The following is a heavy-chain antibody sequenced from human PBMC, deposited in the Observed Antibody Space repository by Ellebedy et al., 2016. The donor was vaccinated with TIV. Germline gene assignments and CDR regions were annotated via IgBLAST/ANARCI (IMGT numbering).Heavy chain of an antibody. V-gene: IGHV4-39*07. D-gene: IGHD1-26*01. J-gene: IGHJ4*02. CDR3: ARASGTYYPCDY. CDR2: INYSGST. CDR1: GGSISSSSYY. Sequence: GSLRLSCTVSGGSISSSSYYWGWIRQPPGKGLEWIGSINYSGSTYYNPSLKSRVTISVDTSKNQFSLKLSSVTAADTAVYYCARASGTYYPCDYWGQGTLVTVSS.